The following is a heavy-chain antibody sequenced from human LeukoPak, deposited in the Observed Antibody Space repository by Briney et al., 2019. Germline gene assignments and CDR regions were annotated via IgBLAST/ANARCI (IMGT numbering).Heavy chain of an antibody. Sequence: GGSLRLSCAASGLIFSSYGMHWVRQAPGKGLEWVAFIRYDGTKEYYADSVKGRFTISRDNSKNTLYLQMNRLRAEDTAVYFCAKDGDSSGYDLSYWGQGTLVTVSS. V-gene: IGHV3-30*02. CDR2: IRYDGTKE. D-gene: IGHD3-22*01. J-gene: IGHJ4*02. CDR3: AKDGDSSGYDLSY. CDR1: GLIFSSYG.